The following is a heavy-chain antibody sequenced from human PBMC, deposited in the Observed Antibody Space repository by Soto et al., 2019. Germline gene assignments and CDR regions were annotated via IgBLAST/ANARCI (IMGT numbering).Heavy chain of an antibody. Sequence: ASVKVSCKASGGTFSSYAISWVRQAPGQGLEWMGGIIPIFGTANYAQKFQGRVTITADESTSTAYMELSSLRSEDTAVYYCARDCYCSGSYYNVTYYYYYGMDVWGQGTTVTVSS. V-gene: IGHV1-69*13. D-gene: IGHD3-10*01. CDR1: GGTFSSYA. CDR3: ARDCYCSGSYYNVTYYYYYGMDV. CDR2: IIPIFGTA. J-gene: IGHJ6*02.